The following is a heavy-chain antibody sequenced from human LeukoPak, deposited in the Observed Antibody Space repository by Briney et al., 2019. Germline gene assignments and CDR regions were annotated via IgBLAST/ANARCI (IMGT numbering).Heavy chain of an antibody. CDR2: INPTGDST. J-gene: IGHJ5*02. CDR3: ARDNSVGDNAWWFDP. D-gene: IGHD1-26*01. CDR1: GYTFTSYY. Sequence: GASVKVSCTASGYTFTSYYMHWVRQAPGQGLEWMGLINPTGDSTGYAQKFQGRVTMTRDMSTSTDFMELSSLRSEDTAVYYCARDNSVGDNAWWFDPWGQGTLVTVSS. V-gene: IGHV1-46*01.